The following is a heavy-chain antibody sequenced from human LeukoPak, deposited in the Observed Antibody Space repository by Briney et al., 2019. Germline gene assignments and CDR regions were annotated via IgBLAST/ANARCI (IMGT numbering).Heavy chain of an antibody. CDR3: ARTNYYDISGYDY. CDR1: GFTFSSYE. D-gene: IGHD3-22*01. Sequence: GGSLRLSCAASGFTFSSYEMNLVRQAPGKGLEWVSYISSSGNTIYYADSVKGRFTISRDNAKNSLYLQMNSLRAEDTALYYCARTNYYDISGYDYWGQGTLATVSS. J-gene: IGHJ4*02. V-gene: IGHV3-48*03. CDR2: ISSSGNTI.